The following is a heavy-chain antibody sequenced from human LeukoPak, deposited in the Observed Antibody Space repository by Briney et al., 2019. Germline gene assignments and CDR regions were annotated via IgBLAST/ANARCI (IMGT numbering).Heavy chain of an antibody. CDR3: ARHFRGGTGAEYFQH. V-gene: IGHV5-51*01. Sequence: GESLKISCKGSGYSFTSYWIGWVRQMPGKGLEWMGIIYPGDSDTRYSPSFQGQVTISADKSISTAYLQWSSLKASDTATYYCARHFRGGTGAEYFQHWGQGTLVTVSS. CDR1: GYSFTSYW. J-gene: IGHJ1*01. D-gene: IGHD4-23*01. CDR2: IYPGDSDT.